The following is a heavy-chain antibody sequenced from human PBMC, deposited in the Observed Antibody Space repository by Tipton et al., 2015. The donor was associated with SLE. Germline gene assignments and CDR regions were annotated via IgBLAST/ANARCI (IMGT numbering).Heavy chain of an antibody. CDR2: IYYSGST. D-gene: IGHD6-13*01. J-gene: IGHJ2*01. V-gene: IGHV4-59*11. CDR1: GGSISSHY. CDR3: ARERGRIAAAVNYWYFDL. Sequence: TLSLTCTVSGGSISSHYWSWIRQPPGKGLEWIGYIYYSGSTNYNPSLKSRVTISVDTSKNQFSLKLSSVTAADTAVHYCARERGRIAAAVNYWYFDLWGRGTLVTVSS.